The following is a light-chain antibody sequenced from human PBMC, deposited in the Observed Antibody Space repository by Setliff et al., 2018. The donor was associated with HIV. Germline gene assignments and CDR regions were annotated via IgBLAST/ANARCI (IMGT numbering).Light chain of an antibody. CDR1: SSDVGNYNY. CDR2: DVS. Sequence: QSVLTQPASVSGSPGQSITISCTGISSDVGNYNYVSWYQEHPGKAPKLMIYDVSKRPSGVSNRFSCSKSGNTASLTISALQAVDEADYHCSSYTGRSTFVFGTGTKVTVL. V-gene: IGLV2-14*01. J-gene: IGLJ1*01. CDR3: SSYTGRSTFV.